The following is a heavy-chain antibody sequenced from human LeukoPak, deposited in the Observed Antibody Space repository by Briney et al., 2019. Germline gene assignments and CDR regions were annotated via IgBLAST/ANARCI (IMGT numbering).Heavy chain of an antibody. CDR1: GFTFNNCA. CDR3: AKDSGNYRNAFDI. V-gene: IGHV3-23*01. D-gene: IGHD1-26*01. J-gene: IGHJ3*02. CDR2: ITGSGGST. Sequence: AGGSLRLSCAASGFTFNNCAMNWVRQAPGKGLEWVSTITGSGGSTYADSVKGRFTVSRDNSKNTLYLQMNSLRAEDTAVYYCAKDSGNYRNAFDIWGRGTMVTVSS.